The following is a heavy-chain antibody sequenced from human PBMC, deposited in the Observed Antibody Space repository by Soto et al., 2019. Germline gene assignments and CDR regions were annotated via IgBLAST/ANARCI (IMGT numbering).Heavy chain of an antibody. CDR3: AKAGYSFFFDY. J-gene: IGHJ4*02. Sequence: EVQLLESGGGLVQSGGSLRLSCTASGFSFSSYVMSWVRQAPGKGLEWVSEISADDGSTYYADSVKGRFTISRDNSKNTVDLQMNSLRADDTAVYYCAKAGYSFFFDYWGQGTLVTVS. CDR2: ISADDGST. D-gene: IGHD5-18*01. CDR1: GFSFSSYV. V-gene: IGHV3-23*01.